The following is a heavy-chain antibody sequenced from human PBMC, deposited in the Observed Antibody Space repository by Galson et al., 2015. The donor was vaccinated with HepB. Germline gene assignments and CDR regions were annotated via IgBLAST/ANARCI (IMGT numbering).Heavy chain of an antibody. CDR3: VVFTNPVS. V-gene: IGHV3-74*01. CDR2: IKSDGSLT. CDR1: GFTFRSYW. J-gene: IGHJ5*02. D-gene: IGHD1-14*01. Sequence: SLRLSCAASGFTFRSYWMHWVRQAPGKGLMWVSRIKSDGSLTNYADSVKGRFTISRDNAKNTLFLQMNSLRVEDTAVYYCVVFTNPVSWGQGTLVTVSS.